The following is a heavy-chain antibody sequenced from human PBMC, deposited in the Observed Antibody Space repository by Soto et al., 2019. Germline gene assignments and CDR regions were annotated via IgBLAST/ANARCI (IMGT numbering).Heavy chain of an antibody. Sequence: GWSLRLCCAASGFTFCSYAMHWVRQAPGKGLEWVAVISYDGSNKYYADSVKGRFTISRDNSKNTLYLQMNSLRAEDTDVYYCARDRSYYYYFDYWGQGTLVTVSS. V-gene: IGHV3-30-3*01. CDR2: ISYDGSNK. CDR3: ARDRSYYYYFDY. D-gene: IGHD1-26*01. CDR1: GFTFCSYA. J-gene: IGHJ4*02.